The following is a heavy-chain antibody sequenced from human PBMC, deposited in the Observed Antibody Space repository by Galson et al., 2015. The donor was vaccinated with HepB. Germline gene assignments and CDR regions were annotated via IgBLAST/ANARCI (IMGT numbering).Heavy chain of an antibody. CDR2: ISSSGSTI. CDR3: ASLEYSSSWSH. V-gene: IGHV3-48*03. Sequence: SLRLSCAASGFTFSSYELNWVRQAPGKGLEWVSYISSSGSTIYYADSVKGRFTISRDNAKNSLYLQMNSLRAEDTAVYYCASLEYSSSWSHWGQGTLVTVSS. CDR1: GFTFSSYE. J-gene: IGHJ4*02. D-gene: IGHD6-13*01.